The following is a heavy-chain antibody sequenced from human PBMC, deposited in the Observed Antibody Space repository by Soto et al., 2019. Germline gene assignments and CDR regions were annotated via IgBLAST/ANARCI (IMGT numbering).Heavy chain of an antibody. D-gene: IGHD2-15*01. J-gene: IGHJ4*02. V-gene: IGHV3-30-3*01. CDR1: GFTFSSYA. CDR3: ARNLGYCSGGSCYTFDY. Sequence: QVQLVESGGGVVQPGRSLRLSCAASGFTFSSYAMHWVRQAPGKGLEWVAVISYDGSNKYYADSVKGRFTISRDNSKNXXYLQMNSLRAEDTAVYYCARNLGYCSGGSCYTFDYWGQGTLVTVSS. CDR2: ISYDGSNK.